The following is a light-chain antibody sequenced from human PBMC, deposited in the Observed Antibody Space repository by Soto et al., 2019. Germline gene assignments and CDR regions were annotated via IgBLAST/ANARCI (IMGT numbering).Light chain of an antibody. CDR1: SSDVGGYNY. CDR2: EVS. Sequence: QSALTQPASVSGSPGQSITISCTGTSSDVGGYNYVSWYQQHPGKAPKLIIFEVSYRPSGTSTRFSASKSGDTASLTISGLQADDEADYYCCSYTDSRTHIFGSGTKVTVL. J-gene: IGLJ1*01. CDR3: CSYTDSRTHI. V-gene: IGLV2-14*01.